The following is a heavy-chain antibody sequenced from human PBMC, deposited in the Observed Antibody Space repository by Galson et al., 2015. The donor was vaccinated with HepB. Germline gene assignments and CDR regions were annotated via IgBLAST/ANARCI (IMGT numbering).Heavy chain of an antibody. Sequence: SLRLSCAASGFTVSYNYMNWVRQAPGKGLEWVAVIWYDGSNKYYIDSVKGRFTISRDNSKNTLFLQMNSLRAEDTAVYYCARDLRPTTAVTTEGWFDPWGQGTLVTVSS. V-gene: IGHV3-33*08. CDR1: GFTVSYNY. J-gene: IGHJ5*02. D-gene: IGHD4-17*01. CDR3: ARDLRPTTAVTTEGWFDP. CDR2: IWYDGSNK.